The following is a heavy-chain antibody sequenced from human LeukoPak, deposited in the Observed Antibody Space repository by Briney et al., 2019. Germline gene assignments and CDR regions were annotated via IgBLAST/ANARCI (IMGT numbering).Heavy chain of an antibody. Sequence: NPSETLSLTCTVSGGSISSGDYYWSWIRQPPGKGLEWIGYIYYSGSTYYNPSLKSRVTISVDTSKNQFSLKLSSVTAADTAVYYCARLLDYHYFPSWGQGTLVTVSS. D-gene: IGHD3-3*01. CDR3: ARLLDYHYFPS. V-gene: IGHV4-30-4*01. J-gene: IGHJ4*02. CDR1: GGSISSGDYY. CDR2: IYYSGST.